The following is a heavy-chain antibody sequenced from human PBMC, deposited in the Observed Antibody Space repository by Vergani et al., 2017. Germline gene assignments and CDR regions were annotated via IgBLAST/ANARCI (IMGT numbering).Heavy chain of an antibody. CDR3: ARAEVGELALGY. V-gene: IGHV1-3*01. J-gene: IGHJ4*02. CDR1: GSTFTSYA. Sequence: QVQLVQSGAEVKKPGASVKVSCKASGSTFTSYAMHWVRQAPGQRLEWMGWINAGNGNTKYSQKFQGRVTITRDTSASTAYMELSSLRSEDTAVYYCARAEVGELALGYWGQGTLVTVSS. D-gene: IGHD3-10*01. CDR2: INAGNGNT.